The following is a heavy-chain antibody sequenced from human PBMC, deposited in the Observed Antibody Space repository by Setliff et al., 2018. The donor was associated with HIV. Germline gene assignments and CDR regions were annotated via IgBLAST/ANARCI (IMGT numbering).Heavy chain of an antibody. D-gene: IGHD1-1*01. J-gene: IGHJ6*03. CDR1: GGSISSSSYY. CDR2: ISYSGTT. CDR3: ARDWNHYFYYMDV. Sequence: SETLSLTCSVSGGSISSSSYYWGWIRQPPGKGLEWIGFISYSGTTYYNPSLRSRVTVSVDTSKNQFSLKLTSVTAADTAVYYCARDWNHYFYYMDVWGKGTTVTVSS. V-gene: IGHV4-39*02.